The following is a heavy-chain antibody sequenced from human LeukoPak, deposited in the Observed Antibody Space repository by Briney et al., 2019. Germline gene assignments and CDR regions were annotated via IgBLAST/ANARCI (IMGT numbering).Heavy chain of an antibody. D-gene: IGHD6-13*01. V-gene: IGHV3-21*01. J-gene: IGHJ4*02. CDR2: ISSSSSYI. CDR1: GFTFSSYS. Sequence: GGSLRLSCAASGFTFSSYSMNWVRQAPGKGLEWVSSISSSSSYIYYADSVKGRFTISRDNAKNSLYLQMNSLRAEDTAVYYCARDRHSSSWSDYPVGGGKGYFDYWGQGTLVTVSS. CDR3: ARDRHSSSWSDYPVGGGKGYFDY.